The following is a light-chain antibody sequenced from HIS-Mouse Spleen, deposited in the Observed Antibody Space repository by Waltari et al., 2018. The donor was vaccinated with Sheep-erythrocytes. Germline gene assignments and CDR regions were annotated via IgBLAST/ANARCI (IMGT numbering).Light chain of an antibody. CDR2: DAS. CDR3: QQRSNWYT. J-gene: IGKJ2*01. Sequence: EIVLTQSPATLSLSPGERATLPCRASQSVSSYSAWYQQKPGLAPRLLIYDASNRATGIPARFSGSGSGTDITLTISSLEPEDFAVYYCQQRSNWYTFGQGTKLEIK. CDR1: QSVSSY. V-gene: IGKV3-11*01.